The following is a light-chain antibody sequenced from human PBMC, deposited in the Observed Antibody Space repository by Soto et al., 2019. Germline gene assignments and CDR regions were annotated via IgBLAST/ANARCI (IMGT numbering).Light chain of an antibody. J-gene: IGLJ2*01. Sequence: QSVLTQPASVSGSPGQSITISCTGTSSDVGGYNYVSWYQLHPGKAPKLMIYDVTYRPSGVSDRFSGSKSGNTASLTISGLHAEDEADYYCSSYTSSAVVFGGGTKVTVL. V-gene: IGLV2-14*01. CDR1: SSDVGGYNY. CDR3: SSYTSSAVV. CDR2: DVT.